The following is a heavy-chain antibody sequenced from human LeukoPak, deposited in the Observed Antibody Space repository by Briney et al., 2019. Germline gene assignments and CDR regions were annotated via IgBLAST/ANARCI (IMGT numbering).Heavy chain of an antibody. CDR3: ARIQYYFDGSGYYPYFDY. D-gene: IGHD3-22*01. CDR2: IYYSGTT. J-gene: IGHJ4*02. V-gene: IGHV4-39*01. CDR1: GGSISSSSYY. Sequence: SETLSLTCTVSGGSISSSSYYWGWIRQPPGMGLEWIGNIYYSGTTYYNPSLKSRVTISVDTSKNQFSLKLSSVTAADTAVYFCARIQYYFDGSGYYPYFDYWGQGTLVTVSS.